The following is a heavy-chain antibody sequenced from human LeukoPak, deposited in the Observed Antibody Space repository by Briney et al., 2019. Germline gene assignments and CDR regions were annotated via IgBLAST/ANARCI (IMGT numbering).Heavy chain of an antibody. J-gene: IGHJ4*02. CDR2: ISSSGSYI. Sequence: GGSLRLSCAASGFTFSSYGMNWVRQAPGKGLEWVSSISSSGSYIYYADSVKGRFTISRDNSKNTLYLQMSSLRAEDTAVYYCVKSRFRYSSSWYHFDYWGQGTLVTVSS. D-gene: IGHD6-13*01. CDR1: GFTFSSYG. CDR3: VKSRFRYSSSWYHFDY. V-gene: IGHV3-21*01.